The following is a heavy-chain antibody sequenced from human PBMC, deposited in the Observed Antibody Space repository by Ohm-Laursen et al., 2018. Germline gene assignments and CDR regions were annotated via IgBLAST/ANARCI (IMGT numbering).Heavy chain of an antibody. CDR2: MNHDGSLI. D-gene: IGHD2-21*02. Sequence: SLRLSCSASGFTLARFCMKWVRQTPGKGLEWVANMNHDGSLINYVDSVKGRFTISRDNAKNAVYLQMDSLGLEDTAVYYCAHDERAGVTSSSWGQGTLVTVSS. J-gene: IGHJ4*02. V-gene: IGHV3-7*01. CDR1: GFTLARFC. CDR3: AHDERAGVTSSS.